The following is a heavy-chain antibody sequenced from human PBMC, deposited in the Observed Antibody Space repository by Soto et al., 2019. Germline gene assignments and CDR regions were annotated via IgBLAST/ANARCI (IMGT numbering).Heavy chain of an antibody. J-gene: IGHJ4*02. CDR3: ARTGHSGSYDF. Sequence: ASVKVSCKASGYTFANYGIHWVRQAPGQRLEWMGWINAGNGGTKYSENFQGRVTITRDTSANTVYLGLSSLSSEDTASYYCARTGHSGSYDFWGQGTLVTVYS. CDR1: GYTFANYG. D-gene: IGHD3-22*01. CDR2: INAGNGGT. V-gene: IGHV1-3*01.